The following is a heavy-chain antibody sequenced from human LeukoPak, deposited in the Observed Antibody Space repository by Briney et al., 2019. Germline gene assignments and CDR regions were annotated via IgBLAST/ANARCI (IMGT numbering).Heavy chain of an antibody. CDR2: VGPSGART. CDR3: ARDIKGQYQDAFDI. CDR1: GFTFSHHG. V-gene: IGHV3-48*04. D-gene: IGHD2-2*01. Sequence: GGSLRLSCAASGFTFSHHGMNWVRQAPGKGLEWVSGVGPSGARTYYADSVKGRFTISRGNAKNSVYLQMNSLRAEDTAVYYCARDIKGQYQDAFDIWGQGTMVTVSS. J-gene: IGHJ3*02.